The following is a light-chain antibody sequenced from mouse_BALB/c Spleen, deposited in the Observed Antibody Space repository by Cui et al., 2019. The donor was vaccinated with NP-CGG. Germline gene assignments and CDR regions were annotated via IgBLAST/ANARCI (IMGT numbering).Light chain of an antibody. V-gene: IGLV1*01. CDR3: ALWYSNHWV. J-gene: IGLJ1*01. CDR2: GTN. Sequence: SFVTQESTLPTSPGETVTLTCRSSTGAITTSNYANWVQEKPDHLFTGLIGGTNNRAPGVPARFSGSLIGDKAALTITGAQTEDEAIYFCALWYSNHWVFGGGTKLTVL. CDR1: TGAITTSNY.